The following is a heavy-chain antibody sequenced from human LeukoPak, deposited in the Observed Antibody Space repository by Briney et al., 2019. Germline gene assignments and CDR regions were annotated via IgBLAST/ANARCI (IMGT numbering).Heavy chain of an antibody. J-gene: IGHJ4*02. CDR1: GYTFTSYA. V-gene: IGHV1-3*01. Sequence: ASVKVSCKASGYTFTSYAMHWGRQAPGQRLEWMGWINAGNGNTKYSQKFQGRVTITRDTSASTAYMELSSLRSEDTAVYYCARGLTYYYDSSGYYYFDYWGQGTLVTVSS. CDR3: ARGLTYYYDSSGYYYFDY. D-gene: IGHD3-22*01. CDR2: INAGNGNT.